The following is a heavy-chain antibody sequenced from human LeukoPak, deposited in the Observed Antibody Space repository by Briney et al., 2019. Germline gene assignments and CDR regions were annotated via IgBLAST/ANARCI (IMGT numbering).Heavy chain of an antibody. CDR3: ARGIMITFGGVIVIDWFDP. V-gene: IGHV1-2*02. Sequence: ASVKVSCKASGYTFTGYYMHWVRQAPGQGLEWMGWINPNSGGTNYAQKFQGRVTVTRDTSISTAYMELSRLRSDDTAVYYCARGIMITFGGVIVIDWFDPWGQGTLVTVSS. CDR2: INPNSGGT. CDR1: GYTFTGYY. D-gene: IGHD3-16*02. J-gene: IGHJ5*02.